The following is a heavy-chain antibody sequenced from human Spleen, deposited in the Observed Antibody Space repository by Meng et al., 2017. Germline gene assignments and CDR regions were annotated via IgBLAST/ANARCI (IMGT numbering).Heavy chain of an antibody. J-gene: IGHJ4*02. Sequence: HQQRWVARLFNSSETLSLTCVVSGGSFSDYYWSWIRQPPGKGLEWIGEINHSGSTNYNPSLESRATISVDTSQNNLSLKLSSVTAADSAVYYCARGPTTMAHDFDYWGQGTLVTVSS. CDR1: GGSFSDYY. V-gene: IGHV4-34*01. CDR3: ARGPTTMAHDFDY. CDR2: INHSGST. D-gene: IGHD4-11*01.